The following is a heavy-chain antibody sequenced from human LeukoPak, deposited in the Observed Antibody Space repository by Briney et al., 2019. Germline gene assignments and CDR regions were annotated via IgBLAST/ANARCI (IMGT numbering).Heavy chain of an antibody. CDR3: ARGDWGMYYFDY. D-gene: IGHD7-27*01. CDR2: ISGSGGST. V-gene: IGHV3-23*01. J-gene: IGHJ4*02. CDR1: GFTFSSYA. Sequence: GGSLRLSCAASGFTFSSYAMSWVRQAPGKGLEWVSAISGSGGSTYYADSVKGRFTISRDNSKNTLHLQMNSLRAEDTAVYYCARGDWGMYYFDYWGQGTLVTVSS.